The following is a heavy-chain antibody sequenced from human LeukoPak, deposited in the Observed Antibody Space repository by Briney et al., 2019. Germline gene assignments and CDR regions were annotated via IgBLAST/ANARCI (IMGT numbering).Heavy chain of an antibody. CDR1: GFTFGSYD. CDR2: ISSSSDTI. V-gene: IGHV3-48*02. Sequence: GGSLRLSCAASGFTFGSYDMNWVRQAPGKGLEWVSYISSSSDTIYYADSVKGRFTISRDNAKNSLYLQMSSLRDEDTAVYYCARDLGYWGQGTLVTVSS. CDR3: ARDLGY. J-gene: IGHJ4*02. D-gene: IGHD3-16*01.